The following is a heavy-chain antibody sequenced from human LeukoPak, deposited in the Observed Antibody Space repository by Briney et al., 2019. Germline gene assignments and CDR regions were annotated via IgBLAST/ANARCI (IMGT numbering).Heavy chain of an antibody. CDR2: ISSSSSYI. Sequence: GGSLRLSCAASGFTFSSYSMNWVRQAPGKGLEWVSSISSSSSYIYYADSVKGRFTISRDNAKNSLYLQMNSLRAEDTAVHYCATATEGYYGSGSYSEGDYWGQGTLVTVSS. CDR3: ATATEGYYGSGSYSEGDY. V-gene: IGHV3-21*01. J-gene: IGHJ4*02. D-gene: IGHD3-10*01. CDR1: GFTFSSYS.